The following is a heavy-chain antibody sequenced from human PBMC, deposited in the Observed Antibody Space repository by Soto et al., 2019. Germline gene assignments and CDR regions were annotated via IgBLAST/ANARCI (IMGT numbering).Heavy chain of an antibody. CDR1: GFTFSSYS. V-gene: IGHV3-48*02. D-gene: IGHD3-3*01. CDR2: ISSSSSTI. CDR3: ARDREGFWSGYYYYYYGMDV. Sequence: PGGSLRLSCAASGFTFSSYSMNWVRQAPGKGLEWVSYISSSSSTIYYADSVKGRFTISRDNAKNSLYLQMNSLRDEDTAVYYCARDREGFWSGYYYYYYGMDVWGQGTTVTVSS. J-gene: IGHJ6*02.